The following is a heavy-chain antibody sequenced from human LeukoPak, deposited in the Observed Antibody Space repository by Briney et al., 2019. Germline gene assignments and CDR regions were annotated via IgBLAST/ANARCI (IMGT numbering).Heavy chain of an antibody. CDR2: IYYSGST. Sequence: SETLSLTCTVSGGTISGYYYNWIRQPPGKGLWWIGYIYYSGSTNYNPSLKSRVTISLDTSKNQFSLKLSSVTTADTAVYYCARSVVTLYWYFDLWGRGTLVTVSS. D-gene: IGHD4-23*01. V-gene: IGHV4-59*01. CDR3: ARSVVTLYWYFDL. J-gene: IGHJ2*01. CDR1: GGTISGYY.